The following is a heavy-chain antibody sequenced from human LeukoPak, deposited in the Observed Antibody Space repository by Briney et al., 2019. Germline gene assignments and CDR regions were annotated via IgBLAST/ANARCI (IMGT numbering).Heavy chain of an antibody. D-gene: IGHD4-23*01. CDR3: ARDPNSAL. J-gene: IGHJ4*02. CDR2: LSPTGTT. CDR1: GGSLSSSY. Sequence: SGTLSLTCTVSGGSLSSSYWSWMRHPAGKGLEWIGRLSPTGTTTYNPSLKSRVTMSADTSKNQFSLKLTSVTAADTAVYYCARDPNSALWGQGTLVTVSS. V-gene: IGHV4-4*07.